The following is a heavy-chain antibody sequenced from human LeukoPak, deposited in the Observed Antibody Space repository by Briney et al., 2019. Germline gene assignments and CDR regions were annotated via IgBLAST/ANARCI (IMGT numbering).Heavy chain of an antibody. V-gene: IGHV3-21*05. Sequence: PGGSLRLSCAASGFTFSLYAMNWVRQAPGKGLEWVSYINDDSNDIHYADSVRGRFTISRDNARNTLHLQLSSLRAEDTAVYYCARDTFQPGLIDSWGQGTLVIVSS. CDR2: INDDSNDI. CDR1: GFTFSLYA. D-gene: IGHD2-2*01. CDR3: ARDTFQPGLIDS. J-gene: IGHJ4*02.